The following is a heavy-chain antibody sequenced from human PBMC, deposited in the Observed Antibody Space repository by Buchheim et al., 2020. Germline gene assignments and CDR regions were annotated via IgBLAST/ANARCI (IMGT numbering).Heavy chain of an antibody. D-gene: IGHD6-19*01. CDR3: AKDSWMAVAGNLRHDY. Sequence: EVQLLESGGGLVQPGGSLRLSCAASGFTFSNYDMSWVRQAPRKGLEWVSAITAGGDSTYYADSVKGRFTISSDNSKTTLYLQMNSLRAEDTAVYYCAKDSWMAVAGNLRHDYWGQGTL. V-gene: IGHV3-23*01. CDR1: GFTFSNYD. CDR2: ITAGGDST. J-gene: IGHJ4*02.